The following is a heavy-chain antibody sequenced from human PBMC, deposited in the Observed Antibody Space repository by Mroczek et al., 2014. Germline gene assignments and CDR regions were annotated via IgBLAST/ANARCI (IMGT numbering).Heavy chain of an antibody. CDR3: HIGFGELLYGKDY. J-gene: IGHJ4*02. V-gene: IGHV4-30-4*01. CDR2: IYYSGST. D-gene: IGHD3-10*01. CDR1: GGSISSGDYY. Sequence: QVQLQESAPGLVKPSQTLSLTCTVSGGSISSGDYYWSWIRQPPGKGLEWIGYIYYSGSTYYNPSLKSRVTISVDTSKNQFSLKLSSVTAADTAVYYCHIGFGELLYGKDYWGQGTLVTVSS.